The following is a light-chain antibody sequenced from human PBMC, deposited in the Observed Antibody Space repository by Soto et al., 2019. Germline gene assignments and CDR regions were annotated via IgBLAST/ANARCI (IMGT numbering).Light chain of an antibody. CDR2: GAS. Sequence: EIVMTQSPATLSVSPGERATLSCRASQSVGSNLAWYQQKPGQAPRLLIYGASNRATGIPARFSGSGSGTEFTLTISSLQSEDFAVYYCQQCNRWSPLTFGGGTKVDIK. CDR3: QQCNRWSPLT. J-gene: IGKJ4*01. V-gene: IGKV3-15*01. CDR1: QSVGSN.